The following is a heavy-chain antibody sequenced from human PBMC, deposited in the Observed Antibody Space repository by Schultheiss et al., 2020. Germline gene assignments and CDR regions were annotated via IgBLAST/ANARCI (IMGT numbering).Heavy chain of an antibody. CDR2: MNPNSGNT. J-gene: IGHJ4*02. D-gene: IGHD4/OR15-4a*01. V-gene: IGHV1-18*01. Sequence: ASVKVSCKASGYTFTSYGISWVRQAPGQGLEWMGWMNPNSGNTGYAQKFQGRVTMTRDTSTSIGYMELRSLRSDDTAVYYCARGSYGDQTDYWGQGTLVTVSS. CDR3: ARGSYGDQTDY. CDR1: GYTFTSYG.